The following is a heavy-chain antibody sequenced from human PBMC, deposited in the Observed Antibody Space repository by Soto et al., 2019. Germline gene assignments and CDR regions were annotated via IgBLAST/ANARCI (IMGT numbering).Heavy chain of an antibody. CDR3: ARALDFWSAYFDC. D-gene: IGHD3-3*01. J-gene: IGHJ4*02. Sequence: GRPLRLPWADVWLTFRNPGMPRVRQAPSKWLEWVAAISYDGGNKFYADSVEGRFTISRDNSKNTLYLQMNSLRTEDTAVYYCARALDFWSAYFDCWGQGSLVTVPQ. CDR1: WLTFRNPG. V-gene: IGHV3-30*03. CDR2: ISYDGGNK.